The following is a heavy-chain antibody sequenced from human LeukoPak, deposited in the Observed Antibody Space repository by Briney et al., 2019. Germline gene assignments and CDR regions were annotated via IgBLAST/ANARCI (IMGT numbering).Heavy chain of an antibody. CDR3: AKIDRYCSGGSCYSDGA. V-gene: IGHV3-23*01. CDR1: GFTFSSYA. J-gene: IGHJ5*02. CDR2: ISGSGGST. Sequence: GGSLRLSCAASGFTFSSYAMSWVRQAPGKGLEWVSAISGSGGSTYYADSVKGRFTISRDNSKNTLYLQMNSLRAEDTAVYYCAKIDRYCSGGSCYSDGAWGREPWSPSPQ. D-gene: IGHD2-15*01.